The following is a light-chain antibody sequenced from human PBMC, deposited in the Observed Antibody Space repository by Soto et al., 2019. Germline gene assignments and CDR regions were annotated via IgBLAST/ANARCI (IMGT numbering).Light chain of an antibody. CDR1: QSVSSY. J-gene: IGKJ4*01. V-gene: IGKV3-11*01. CDR2: DAS. Sequence: EIVVTQSPATLSLSPGERATLSCRASQSVSSYLAWYQQKPGQAPRLLIYDASNRATGIPARFSGSGSGTDFTLTISSLEPEDFEVYYCQQRSNWQGATFGGGTKVDIK. CDR3: QQRSNWQGAT.